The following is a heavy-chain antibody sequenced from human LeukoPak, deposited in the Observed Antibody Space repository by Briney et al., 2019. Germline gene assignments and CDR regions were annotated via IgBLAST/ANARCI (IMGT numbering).Heavy chain of an antibody. CDR3: ARNLWFGESSDAFDI. Sequence: ASVKVSCKASGYSFTGHYLHWVRQAPGQGLEWMGWINPKSGGTNYAQKFQGRVTMTRDTSISTGYMELSGLRSDDTAVYYCARNLWFGESSDAFDIWGQGTMVTVSS. J-gene: IGHJ3*02. CDR2: INPKSGGT. V-gene: IGHV1-2*02. D-gene: IGHD3-10*01. CDR1: GYSFTGHY.